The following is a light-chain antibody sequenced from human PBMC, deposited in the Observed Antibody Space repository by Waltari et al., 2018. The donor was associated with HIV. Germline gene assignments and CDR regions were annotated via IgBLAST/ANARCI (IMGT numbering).Light chain of an antibody. V-gene: IGLV2-8*01. J-gene: IGLJ2*01. Sequence: QSALTQPPSASGSPGQSVTISCTGSSSDIGGYNYVSWYQQHPGKAPKPPIYEGTKSPSGVSSRFSGSKSGYTASLTVSGLQAEDEADYYCSSYAGSRGLFGGGTKLTV. CDR3: SSYAGSRGL. CDR2: EGT. CDR1: SSDIGGYNY.